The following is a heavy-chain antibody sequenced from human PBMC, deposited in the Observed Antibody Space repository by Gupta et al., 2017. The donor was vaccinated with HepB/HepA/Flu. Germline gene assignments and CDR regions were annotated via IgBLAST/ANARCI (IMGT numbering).Heavy chain of an antibody. V-gene: IGHV3-66*01. CDR2: IYNDGST. CDR3: AREPPGMRYFDL. J-gene: IGHJ2*01. Sequence: EVQLVESGGGLVQPGGSLRLSCAATGLTVSNSHLPWVRQAPGKGLEWVSVIYNDGSTYYAGSMKGRFTISRDNSKNLLYLQVNSLRAEDTAVYYCAREPPGMRYFDLWGRGTLVTVSS. CDR1: GLTVSNSH.